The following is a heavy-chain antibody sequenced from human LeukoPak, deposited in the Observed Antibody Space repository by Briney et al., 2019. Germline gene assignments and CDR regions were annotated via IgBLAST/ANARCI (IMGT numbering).Heavy chain of an antibody. J-gene: IGHJ6*02. V-gene: IGHV4-59*01. D-gene: IGHD6-13*01. Sequence: PSETLSLTCTVSGGSISSYYRSWIRQPPGKGLEWIGYIYYSGSTNYNPSLKSRVTISVDTSKNQFSLKLSSVTASDTAVYYCASTYSSSWYCYYGMDVWGQGTTVTVSS. CDR3: ASTYSSSWYCYYGMDV. CDR1: GGSISSYY. CDR2: IYYSGST.